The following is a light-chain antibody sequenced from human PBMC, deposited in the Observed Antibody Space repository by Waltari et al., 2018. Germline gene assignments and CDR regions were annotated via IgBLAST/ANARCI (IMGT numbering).Light chain of an antibody. V-gene: IGLV1-51*02. CDR2: EDK. J-gene: IGLJ7*01. Sequence: QSVLTQPPSVSAAPGQRVTISCSGGRSNIGNNYVSWYRQFPGTAPKLLIYEDKERPSGVPVRFSGSKAGTSATLDITGLQAGDEADYYCGTWDSSLSGAVFGGGTHLTVL. CDR1: RSNIGNNY. CDR3: GTWDSSLSGAV.